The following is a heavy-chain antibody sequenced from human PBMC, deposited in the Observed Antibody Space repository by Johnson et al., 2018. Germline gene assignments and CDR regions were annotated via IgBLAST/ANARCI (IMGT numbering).Heavy chain of an antibody. D-gene: IGHD2-15*01. CDR3: AKDHAVVATSGVAVDI. V-gene: IGHV3-30*18. CDR1: GFTFSSYG. Sequence: QVQLVQSGGGVVQPGRSLRLSCAASGFTFSSYGMHWVRQAPGKGLEWVAVISYDGSNKYYADSVKGRFTISRDNSKNTLYLQMNSLRSEDTAVYYCAKDHAVVATSGVAVDIWGQGTMGTVSS. CDR2: ISYDGSNK. J-gene: IGHJ3*02.